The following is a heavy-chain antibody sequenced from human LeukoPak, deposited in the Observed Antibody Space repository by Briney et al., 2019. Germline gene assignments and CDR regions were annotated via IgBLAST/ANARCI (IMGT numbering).Heavy chain of an antibody. V-gene: IGHV3-66*02. CDR1: GFTVISNY. CDR2: LYSAGNT. CDR3: ARAREYLAIDY. J-gene: IGHJ4*02. Sequence: GRSLRLSCAAAGFTVISNYMNWVRQAPGKGLEWVSVLYSAGNTFYADSVKGRFTISRDNSKTTLYLQMNSLRREDTAVYYCARAREYLAIDYWGQGTLVTVSS. D-gene: IGHD2/OR15-2a*01.